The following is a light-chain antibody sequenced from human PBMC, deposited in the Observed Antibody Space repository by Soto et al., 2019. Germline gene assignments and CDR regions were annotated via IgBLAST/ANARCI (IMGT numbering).Light chain of an antibody. J-gene: IGLJ2*01. CDR3: SSYTSSSTRVV. CDR2: EVS. V-gene: IGLV2-14*01. Sequence: QSVLTQPASVSGSPGQSITISCTGTSSDVGGYNYVSWYQQHPGKAPKLMIYEVSNRPSGVSNRFSGSKSGNTASLTISGLQAEDEADYYCSSYTSSSTRVVFGGGTQLPVL. CDR1: SSDVGGYNY.